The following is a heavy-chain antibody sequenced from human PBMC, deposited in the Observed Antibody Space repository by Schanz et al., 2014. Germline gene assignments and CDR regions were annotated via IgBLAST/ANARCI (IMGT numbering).Heavy chain of an antibody. CDR2: VHSSGST. J-gene: IGHJ5*02. CDR3: ARHLPGGYNNHGWFDP. D-gene: IGHD4-4*01. CDR1: GFTSSNAW. V-gene: IGHV4-59*08. Sequence: VQLVESGGGLVQPGGSLRLSCAASGFTSSNAWMSWIRQPPGKGLEWIGYVHSSGSTNYNSSLKSRVTISVDTSKNQFPLKLSSGTAADTAVYYCARHLPGGYNNHGWFDPWGQGTLVTVSS.